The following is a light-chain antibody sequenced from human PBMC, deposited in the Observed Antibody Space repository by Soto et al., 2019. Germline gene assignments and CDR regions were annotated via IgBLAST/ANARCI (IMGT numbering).Light chain of an antibody. V-gene: IGKV1-9*01. J-gene: IGKJ3*01. CDR1: QGISSF. Sequence: IQLTQSPSSLSASVGDRVTITCRASQGISSFLAWYRQKPGKAPTLLIYGASTLQSGVPSRFSGSGSGTDFTLTIGSLQPEDFATYYCQQLNSFPIPFGPGTKVDIK. CDR2: GAS. CDR3: QQLNSFPIP.